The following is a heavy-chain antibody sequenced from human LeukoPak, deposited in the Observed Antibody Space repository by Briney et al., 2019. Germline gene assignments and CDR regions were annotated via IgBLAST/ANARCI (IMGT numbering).Heavy chain of an antibody. J-gene: IGHJ4*02. V-gene: IGHV1-8*01. D-gene: IGHD3-9*01. CDR2: MNPNSGNT. CDR1: GYTFTSYD. CDR3: ARGGGGLYYDILTGYTPPDDYIDY. Sequence: ASVKISCKASGYTFTSYDINWVRQATGQGLEWMGWMNPNSGNTGYAQKFQGRVTMTRNTSISTAYMELSSLRSEDTAVYYCARGGGGLYYDILTGYTPPDDYIDYWGQGTLVTVSS.